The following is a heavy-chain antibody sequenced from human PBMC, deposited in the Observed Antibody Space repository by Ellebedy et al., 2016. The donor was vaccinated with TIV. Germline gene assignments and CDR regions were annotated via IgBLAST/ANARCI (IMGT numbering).Heavy chain of an antibody. J-gene: IGHJ4*02. Sequence: GGSLRLXXAASGFTFSSYAMTWVRQAPGEGLEWVSAIIGSGGRTYYADSVKGRFTISRDNSKNTLYLQMNSLRAEDTAVYYCAKVPGDLGYCSSSSYHILFDYWGQGTLVTVSS. CDR2: IIGSGGRT. D-gene: IGHD2-2*01. V-gene: IGHV3-23*01. CDR3: AKVPGDLGYCSSSSYHILFDY. CDR1: GFTFSSYA.